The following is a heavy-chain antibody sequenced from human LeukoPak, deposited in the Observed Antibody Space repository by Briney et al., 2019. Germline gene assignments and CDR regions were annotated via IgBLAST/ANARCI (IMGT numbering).Heavy chain of an antibody. CDR2: ISSGSNTI. Sequence: PGGSLRLSCAASGFTFISYSMNWVRQAPGKGLEWISYISSGSNTIYYADSVKGRFTISRDNAKNSLYLQMNSLRAEDTALYYCAKSAEAYYYYYYMDVWGKGTTVTISS. J-gene: IGHJ6*03. CDR1: GFTFISYS. V-gene: IGHV3-48*04. D-gene: IGHD6-13*01. CDR3: AKSAEAYYYYYYMDV.